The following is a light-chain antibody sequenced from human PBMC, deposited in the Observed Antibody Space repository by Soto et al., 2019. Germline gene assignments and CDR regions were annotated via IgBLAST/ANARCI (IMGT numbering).Light chain of an antibody. CDR1: SSDVGGYNY. Sequence: QSALTQPPSASGSPGQSVAISCTGTSSDVGGYNYVSWYQQHPGKAPKLMIYEVNKRPSGVPDRFSGSKSGNTASLTVSGLQAEDEADYYCSSYAGSSNVFGPGIKLTVL. CDR3: SSYAGSSNV. V-gene: IGLV2-8*01. J-gene: IGLJ1*01. CDR2: EVN.